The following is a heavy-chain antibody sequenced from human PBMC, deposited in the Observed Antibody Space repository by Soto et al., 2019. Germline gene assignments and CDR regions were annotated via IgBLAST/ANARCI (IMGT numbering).Heavy chain of an antibody. CDR1: GGSISSYY. Sequence: QVQLQESGPGLVKPSETLSLTCTVSGGSISSYYWSWIRQPPGKGLEWIGYIYYSGSTNYNPSLKSRVTISVDTSKNQFSLKLSSVTAADTAVYYCARTYCTNGVCYTGSYYMDVWGKGTTVTVSS. D-gene: IGHD2-8*01. CDR3: ARTYCTNGVCYTGSYYMDV. V-gene: IGHV4-59*08. CDR2: IYYSGST. J-gene: IGHJ6*03.